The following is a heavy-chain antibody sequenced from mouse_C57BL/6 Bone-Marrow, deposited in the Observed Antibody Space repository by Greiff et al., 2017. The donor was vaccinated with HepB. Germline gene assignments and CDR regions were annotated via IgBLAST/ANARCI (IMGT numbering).Heavy chain of an antibody. Sequence: EVMLVESGGGLVQPGGSLSLSCAASGFTFTDYYMSWVRQPPGKALEWLGFIRNKANGYTTEYSASVKGRFTISRDNSQSILYLQMNALRAEDSATYYCARYGYYGSSLYWYFDVWGTGTTVTVSS. CDR2: IRNKANGYTT. CDR1: GFTFTDYY. J-gene: IGHJ1*03. CDR3: ARYGYYGSSLYWYFDV. V-gene: IGHV7-3*01. D-gene: IGHD1-1*01.